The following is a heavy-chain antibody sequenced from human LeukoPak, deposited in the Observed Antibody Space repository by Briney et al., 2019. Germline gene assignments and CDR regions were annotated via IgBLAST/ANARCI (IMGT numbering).Heavy chain of an antibody. CDR2: ISSSSSYI. D-gene: IGHD6-19*01. CDR1: GFTFSSYS. V-gene: IGHV3-21*01. Sequence: GGFLRLSCAASGFTFSSYSMNWVRQAPGKGLEWVSSISSSSSYIYYADSVKGRFTISRDNAKNSLYLQMNSLRAEDTAVYYCARDAVAGARFDYWGQGTLVTVSS. CDR3: ARDAVAGARFDY. J-gene: IGHJ4*02.